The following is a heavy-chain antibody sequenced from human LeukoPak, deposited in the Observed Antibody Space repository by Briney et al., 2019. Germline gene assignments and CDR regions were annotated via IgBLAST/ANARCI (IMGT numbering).Heavy chain of an antibody. CDR2: NASGGAT. J-gene: IGHJ4*02. CDR3: AKNWRNDN. Sequence: GGYLRLSCAASGLTLSSYEMNWVRQAPGNGLEWVSTNASGGATHYADSVKGRFTVSRDDSKNTLSLQMNSLRAEDTAVYYCAKNWRNDNWGQGTLVTVSS. CDR1: GLTLSSYE. V-gene: IGHV3-23*01. D-gene: IGHD1-1*01.